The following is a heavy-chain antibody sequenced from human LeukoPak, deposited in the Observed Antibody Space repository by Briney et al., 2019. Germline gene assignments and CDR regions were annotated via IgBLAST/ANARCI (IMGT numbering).Heavy chain of an antibody. CDR1: GFTFSSYS. J-gene: IGHJ4*02. CDR2: ISSSSSYI. CDR3: VSDYYGSEGYFDY. Sequence: KSGGSLRLSCAASGFTFSSYSMHWVRQAPGKGLEWVSSISSSSSYIYYADSVKGRFTISRDNAKNSLYLQMSSLRAEDTAVYYCVSDYYGSEGYFDYWGQGTLVTVSS. D-gene: IGHD3-10*01. V-gene: IGHV3-21*01.